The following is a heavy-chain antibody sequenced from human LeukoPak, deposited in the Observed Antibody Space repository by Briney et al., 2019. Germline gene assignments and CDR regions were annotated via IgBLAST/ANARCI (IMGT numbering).Heavy chain of an antibody. D-gene: IGHD3-3*01. J-gene: IGHJ4*02. CDR3: ARVWCGFDY. CDR2: IKQDGSEK. V-gene: IGHV3-7*01. Sequence: GGSLRLSCAASGFTFSSYAMSWVRQAPGKGLEWVANIKQDGSEKYYVDSVKGRFTISRDNAKNSLYLQMNSLRAEDTAVYYCARVWCGFDYWGQGTLVTVSS. CDR1: GFTFSSYA.